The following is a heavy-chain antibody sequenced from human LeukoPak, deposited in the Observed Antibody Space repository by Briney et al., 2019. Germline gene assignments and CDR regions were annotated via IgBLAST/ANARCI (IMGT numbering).Heavy chain of an antibody. Sequence: ASVKVSCKASGYTFTDHYMHWVQQAPGKGLGWMGRVDPEDGETMYAERFQGRVTITADTSTDTVYMELSSLKSEDTAVYFCAAAPYWGQGSLVTVSS. CDR2: VDPEDGET. J-gene: IGHJ4*02. CDR3: AAAPY. CDR1: GYTFTDHY. V-gene: IGHV1-69-2*01.